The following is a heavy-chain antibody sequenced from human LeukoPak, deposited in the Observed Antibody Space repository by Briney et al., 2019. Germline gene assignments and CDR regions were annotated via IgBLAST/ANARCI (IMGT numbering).Heavy chain of an antibody. CDR2: ISYDGSNK. V-gene: IGHV3-30-3*01. Sequence: PGRSLRLSCAASGFTFSSYAMHWVRQAPGKGLEWVAVISYDGSNKYYADSVKGRFTISRDNSKNTLYLQMNSLRAEDTAVYYCAKAHYYDSSGYPDYWGQGTLVTVSS. J-gene: IGHJ4*02. D-gene: IGHD3-22*01. CDR1: GFTFSSYA. CDR3: AKAHYYDSSGYPDY.